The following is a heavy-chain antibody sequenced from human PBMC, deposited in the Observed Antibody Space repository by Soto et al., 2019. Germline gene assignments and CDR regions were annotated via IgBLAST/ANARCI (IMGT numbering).Heavy chain of an antibody. CDR3: ARVYGDYYMDV. CDR1: GVTFSSYA. Sequence: GASVKVSCKASGVTFSSYAISWVRQAPGQGLEWMGGIIPIFGTANYAQKFQGRVTITGDRSTSTAYMERSSLRSEDPAVYYCARVYGDYYMDVWGKGTTAPVSS. V-gene: IGHV1-69*06. CDR2: IIPIFGTA. J-gene: IGHJ6*03. D-gene: IGHD4-17*01.